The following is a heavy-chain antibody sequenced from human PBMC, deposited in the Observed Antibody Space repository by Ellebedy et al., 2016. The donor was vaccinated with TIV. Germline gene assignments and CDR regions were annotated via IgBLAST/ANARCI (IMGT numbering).Heavy chain of an antibody. CDR1: GFPFSAFG. V-gene: IGHV3-30*02. D-gene: IGHD3-10*01. CDR2: LRYDGSNK. Sequence: GESLKISCAASGFPFSAFGMHWVRQAPGKGPEWVTYLRYDGSNKYYADSVKGRFTISRDNSKNTLFLEMNSLRAEDTAIYYCAGLWFGDSPRDNSDYWGRGTLVTVSS. J-gene: IGHJ4*02. CDR3: AGLWFGDSPRDNSDY.